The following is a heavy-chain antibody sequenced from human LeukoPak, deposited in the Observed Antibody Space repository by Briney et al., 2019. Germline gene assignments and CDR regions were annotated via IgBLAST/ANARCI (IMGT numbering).Heavy chain of an antibody. V-gene: IGHV1-69*05. Sequence: SVKVSCKASGGTFSSYAISWVRQAPGQGLEWMGRIIPIFGTANYAQKFQGRVTITTDESTGTAYMELSSLRSEDTAVYYCARDQVAGTGLFDYWGQGTLVTVSS. CDR2: IIPIFGTA. CDR1: GGTFSSYA. D-gene: IGHD6-19*01. CDR3: ARDQVAGTGLFDY. J-gene: IGHJ4*02.